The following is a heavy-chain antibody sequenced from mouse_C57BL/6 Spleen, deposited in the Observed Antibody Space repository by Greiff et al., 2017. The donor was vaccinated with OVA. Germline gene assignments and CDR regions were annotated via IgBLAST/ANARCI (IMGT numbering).Heavy chain of an antibody. CDR3: SYGSSYGYFDV. CDR1: GYAFTSSW. Sequence: QVQLQQSGPELVKPGASVKISCKASGYAFTSSWMNWVKQRPGKGLEWIGQIYPGDGATNYNGKFKGKATLTADKSSSTAYMQLTSLTSEDSDVCFCSYGSSYGYFDVWGTGTTVTVSS. J-gene: IGHJ1*03. CDR2: IYPGDGAT. D-gene: IGHD1-1*01. V-gene: IGHV1-82*01.